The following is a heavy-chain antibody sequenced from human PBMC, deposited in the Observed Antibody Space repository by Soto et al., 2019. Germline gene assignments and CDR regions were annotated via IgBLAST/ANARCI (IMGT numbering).Heavy chain of an antibody. D-gene: IGHD5-12*01. J-gene: IGHJ3*01. CDR2: IIPIFGTA. V-gene: IGHV1-69*12. CDR3: AISKCRLRGGDDAFDL. Sequence: QVQLVQSGAEVKKPGSSVKVSCKASGGTFSSYAISWVRQAPGQGLEWMGGIIPIFGTANYAQKFQGRVTSTADGSTGEDYMELRSVRSEPTAVDYCAISKCRLRGGDDAFDLLGQGRMVTVSS. CDR1: GGTFSSYA.